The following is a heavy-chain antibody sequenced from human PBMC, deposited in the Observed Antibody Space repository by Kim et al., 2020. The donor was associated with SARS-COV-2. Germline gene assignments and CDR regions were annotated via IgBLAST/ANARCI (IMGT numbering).Heavy chain of an antibody. CDR2: ISSSGSTI. CDR1: GFTFSSYE. D-gene: IGHD3-22*01. CDR3: AREAPLFYYDSSGFGNGGGRGPGFGDY. V-gene: IGHV3-48*03. Sequence: GGSLRLSCAASGFTFSSYEMNWVRQAPGKGLEWVSYISSSGSTIYYADSVKGRFTISRDNAKNSLYLQMNSLRAEDTAVYYCAREAPLFYYDSSGFGNGGGRGPGFGDYWGQGTLVTVSS. J-gene: IGHJ4*02.